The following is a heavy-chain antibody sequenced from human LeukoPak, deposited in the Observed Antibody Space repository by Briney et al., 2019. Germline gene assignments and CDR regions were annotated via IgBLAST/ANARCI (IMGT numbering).Heavy chain of an antibody. D-gene: IGHD2-21*02. Sequence: PGGSLRLSCAASGFTSTSYAMSWVRQAPGNGMEWVSAISGSGGSTYYEDSVKGRFTISRDNSKNTLYLQMNSLRAEDTAVYYCAKVNIVVVTADAFDIWGQGTMVTVSS. CDR2: ISGSGGST. CDR1: GFTSTSYA. J-gene: IGHJ3*02. V-gene: IGHV3-23*01. CDR3: AKVNIVVVTADAFDI.